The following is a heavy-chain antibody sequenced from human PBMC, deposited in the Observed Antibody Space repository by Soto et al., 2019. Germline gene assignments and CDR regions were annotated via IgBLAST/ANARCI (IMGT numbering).Heavy chain of an antibody. D-gene: IGHD2-21*01. CDR2: ISAYKGNT. V-gene: IGHV1-18*01. CDR3: ARDVVAKYFDY. J-gene: IGHJ4*02. Sequence: ASVKFSCRASSFNFTSYGISWVRQAPGQGRGWIGWISAYKGNTNYSHKLKGRVTMTTDTSRSTAYIELRSLRSDDTAVYYCARDVVAKYFDYGGLGTLVTVSS. CDR1: SFNFTSYG.